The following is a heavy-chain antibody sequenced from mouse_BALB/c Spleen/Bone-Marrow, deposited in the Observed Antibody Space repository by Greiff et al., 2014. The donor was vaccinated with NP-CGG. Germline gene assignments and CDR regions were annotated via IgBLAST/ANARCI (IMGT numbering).Heavy chain of an antibody. V-gene: IGHV1-5*01. CDR2: IYPGNNDA. CDR3: ARNWDWVFAY. J-gene: IGHJ3*01. CDR1: GYTFTNYW. D-gene: IGHD4-1*01. Sequence: EVQLQQSGTVLARPGASLRMSCKASGYTFTNYWNNWIKQRPGQGLEWIGAIYPGNNDAKYTQKFKAKAKLTAVTSTSTADMELSSLTNEDSAVYYCARNWDWVFAYWGQGTLVTVSA.